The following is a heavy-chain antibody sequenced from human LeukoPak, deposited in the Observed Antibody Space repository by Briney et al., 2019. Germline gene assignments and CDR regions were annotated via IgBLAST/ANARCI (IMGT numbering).Heavy chain of an antibody. Sequence: GGSLRLSCAASGFTFSYYAMSWVRQAPGKGLEWVSAISGSGGSTYYADSVKGRFTISRDNSKNTLCLQMNSLRAEDTAVYYCAKETGSDYYYYMDVWGKGTTVTVSS. D-gene: IGHD6-6*01. V-gene: IGHV3-23*01. CDR3: AKETGSDYYYYMDV. CDR2: ISGSGGST. CDR1: GFTFSYYA. J-gene: IGHJ6*03.